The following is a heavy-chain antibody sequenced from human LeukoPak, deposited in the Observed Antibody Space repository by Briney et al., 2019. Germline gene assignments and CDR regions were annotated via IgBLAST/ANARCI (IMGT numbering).Heavy chain of an antibody. V-gene: IGHV1-46*01. Sequence: ASVKVSCKASGYTFTGYYMHWVRQAPGQGLEWMGIINPSGGSTSYAQKFQGRVTMTRDTSTSTVYMELSSLRSEDTAVYYCARSRLLWFGELFSENSHFDYWGQGTLVTVSS. CDR1: GYTFTGYY. J-gene: IGHJ4*02. CDR2: INPSGGST. CDR3: ARSRLLWFGELFSENSHFDY. D-gene: IGHD3-10*01.